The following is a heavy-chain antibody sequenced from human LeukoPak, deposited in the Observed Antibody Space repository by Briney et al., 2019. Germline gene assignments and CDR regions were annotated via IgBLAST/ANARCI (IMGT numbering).Heavy chain of an antibody. CDR3: ARRGEWLVNYYYYGMDV. CDR1: GFTFSSYS. V-gene: IGHV3-48*04. CDR2: ISSSSSTI. D-gene: IGHD6-19*01. J-gene: IGHJ6*02. Sequence: GGSLRLSCAASGFTFSSYSMNWVRQAPGKGLEWVSYISSSSSTIYYVDSVKGRFTISRDNAKNSLYLQMNSLRAEDTAVYYCARRGEWLVNYYYYGMDVWGQGTTVTVSS.